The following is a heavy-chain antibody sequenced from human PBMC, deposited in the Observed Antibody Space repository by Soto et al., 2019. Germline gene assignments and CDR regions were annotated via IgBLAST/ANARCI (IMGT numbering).Heavy chain of an antibody. CDR1: GGTFSSYA. Sequence: ASEKVSCKASGGTFSSYAISWVRQAPGQGLEWMGGIIPIFGTANYAQKFQGRVTITADESTSTAYMELSSLRSEDTAVYYCARGTGGPDRCGELSNYYYYMDVWGKGTTVTVSS. J-gene: IGHJ6*03. CDR2: IIPIFGTA. CDR3: ARGTGGPDRCGELSNYYYYMDV. V-gene: IGHV1-69*13. D-gene: IGHD3-10*01.